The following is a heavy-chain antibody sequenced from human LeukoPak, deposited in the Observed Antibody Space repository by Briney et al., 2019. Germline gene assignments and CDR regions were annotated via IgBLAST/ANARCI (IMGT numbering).Heavy chain of an antibody. CDR2: IIPIFGTA. Sequence: ASVKVSCKASGGTFSSYAISWVRQAPGQGLEWMGGIIPIFGTANYAQKFQGRVTITADESTSTAYMELSSLRSEDTAVYYCASDVPVPAAIHGGWFDPWGQGTLVTVSS. D-gene: IGHD2-2*02. CDR3: ASDVPVPAAIHGGWFDP. V-gene: IGHV1-69*13. CDR1: GGTFSSYA. J-gene: IGHJ5*02.